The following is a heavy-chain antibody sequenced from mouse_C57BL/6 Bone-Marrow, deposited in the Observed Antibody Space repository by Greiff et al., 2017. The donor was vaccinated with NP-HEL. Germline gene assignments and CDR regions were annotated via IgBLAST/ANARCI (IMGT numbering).Heavy chain of an antibody. J-gene: IGHJ2*01. CDR2: FDPNSGGT. CDR1: GYTFTSYL. CDR3: ARYYYGSSSFDN. Sequence: QVQLKQPGAELVKPGASVKLSCKASGYTFTSYLMHWVKQRPGRGLEWIGRFDPNSGGTKYNEKFKSKATLTVDKPSSTAYMQLNSLTSEDSAVYYCARYYYGSSSFDNWGQGTTLTVSS. V-gene: IGHV1-72*01. D-gene: IGHD1-1*01.